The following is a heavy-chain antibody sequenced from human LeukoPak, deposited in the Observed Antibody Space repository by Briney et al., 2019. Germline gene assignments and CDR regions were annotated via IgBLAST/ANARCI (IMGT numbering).Heavy chain of an antibody. CDR2: IHYTGTT. D-gene: IGHD1-26*01. CDR3: ATNRAGTYDRPFEI. CDR1: GFTFSSYW. V-gene: IGHV4-59*08. Sequence: GSLRLSCAASGFTFSSYWMHWVRQTPGKGLEWIGDIHYTGTTKFNPSLKSRVTISVDTSKNQFSLELSSVTATDTAVYFCATNRAGTYDRPFEIWGQGTMVTVSS. J-gene: IGHJ3*02.